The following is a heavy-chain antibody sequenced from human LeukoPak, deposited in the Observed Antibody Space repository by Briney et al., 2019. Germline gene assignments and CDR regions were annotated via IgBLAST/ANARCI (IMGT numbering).Heavy chain of an antibody. CDR1: GYTFSGYN. CDR3: ARGGRERYSSGWTDAFDI. V-gene: IGHV1-2*02. J-gene: IGHJ3*02. CDR2: INPNSGGS. Sequence: ASVKVSCKASGYTFSGYNMHWVRQAPGQGLEWMGWINPNSGGSNYAQSFQGRVTMTRDTSISTAYMELSRLRSDDTAVYYCARGGRERYSSGWTDAFDIWGQGTMVTVSS. D-gene: IGHD6-19*01.